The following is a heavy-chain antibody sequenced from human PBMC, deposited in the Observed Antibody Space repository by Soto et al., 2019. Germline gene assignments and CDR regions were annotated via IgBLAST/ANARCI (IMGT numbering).Heavy chain of an antibody. J-gene: IGHJ4*02. D-gene: IGHD3-10*01. V-gene: IGHV4-59*08. CDR1: CGSISSFY. CDR3: ARHNYGSGSTYFDY. Sequence: ETLSLTCTVSCGSISSFYWSWIRQPPGKGLEWIGYIYYSGSTNYNPSLKSRVTISVDTSKNQFSLKLNSMTAADTAVYYCARHNYGSGSTYFDYWGQGTLVTVSS. CDR2: IYYSGST.